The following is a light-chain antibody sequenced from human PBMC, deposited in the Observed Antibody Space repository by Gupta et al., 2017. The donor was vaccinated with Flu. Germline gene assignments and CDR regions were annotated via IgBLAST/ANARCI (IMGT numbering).Light chain of an antibody. V-gene: IGKV3-15*01. J-gene: IGKJ1*01. CDR2: GAS. CDR1: QSISTN. Sequence: ATLSCRTSQSISTNLAWYQQKPGQPPRLLIYGASTRATGVPVRFSGSGSGTEFTLTIGSLQSEDFAVYFCQQYADWPQAFGQGTTVEI. CDR3: QQYADWPQA.